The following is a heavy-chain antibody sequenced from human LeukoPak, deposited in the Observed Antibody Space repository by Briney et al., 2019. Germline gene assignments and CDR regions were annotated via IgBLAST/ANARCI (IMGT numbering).Heavy chain of an antibody. CDR3: ARLAAAGQYYYYGMDV. J-gene: IGHJ6*02. CDR1: GFTFSSSA. Sequence: GGSLRLSCAASGFTFSSSAMSWVRQVPGKGLEWVSGISASGGSTSYADSVRGRFTISRDNSKNTLYLQMNSLRAEDTAVYYCARLAAAGQYYYYGMDVWGQGTTVTVSS. CDR2: ISASGGST. D-gene: IGHD6-13*01. V-gene: IGHV3-23*01.